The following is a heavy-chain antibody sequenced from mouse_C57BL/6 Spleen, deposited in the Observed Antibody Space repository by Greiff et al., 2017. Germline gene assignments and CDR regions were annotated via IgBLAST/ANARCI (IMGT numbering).Heavy chain of an antibody. Sequence: VQLVESGPELVKPGASVKISCKASGYAFSSSWMNWVKQRPGKGLEWIGRIYPGDGDTNYNGKFKGKATLTADKSSSTAYMQLSSLTSEDSAVYFCARDEGITTVVATFDYWGQGTTLTVSS. V-gene: IGHV1-82*01. J-gene: IGHJ2*01. CDR1: GYAFSSSW. CDR3: ARDEGITTVVATFDY. CDR2: IYPGDGDT. D-gene: IGHD1-1*01.